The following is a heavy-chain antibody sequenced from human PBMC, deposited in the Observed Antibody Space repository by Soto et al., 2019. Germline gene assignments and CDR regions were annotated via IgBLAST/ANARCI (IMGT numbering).Heavy chain of an antibody. Sequence: GGSLRLSCTASGFTFGDYAMSWVRQAPGKGLEWVGFIRSKAYGGTTEYAASVKGRFTISRDDSKSIAYLQMNSLKTEDTSVYYCPSGISSSGYWFDPWGQGTLVTVSS. CDR3: PSGISSSGYWFDP. V-gene: IGHV3-49*04. J-gene: IGHJ5*02. D-gene: IGHD6-13*01. CDR1: GFTFGDYA. CDR2: IRSKAYGGTT.